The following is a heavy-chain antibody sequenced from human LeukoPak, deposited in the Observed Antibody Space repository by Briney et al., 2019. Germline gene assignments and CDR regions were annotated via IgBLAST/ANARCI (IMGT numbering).Heavy chain of an antibody. CDR2: ISAYNGNT. Sequence: ASVKVSCKASGYTFTSYGISWVRQAPGQGLEWMGWISAYNGNTNYAQKLQGRVTMTTDTSTSTAYMELRSLRSDYTAVYYCARDLITIFGVVITRYGMDVWGQGTTVTVSS. V-gene: IGHV1-18*01. D-gene: IGHD3-3*01. CDR3: ARDLITIFGVVITRYGMDV. CDR1: GYTFTSYG. J-gene: IGHJ6*02.